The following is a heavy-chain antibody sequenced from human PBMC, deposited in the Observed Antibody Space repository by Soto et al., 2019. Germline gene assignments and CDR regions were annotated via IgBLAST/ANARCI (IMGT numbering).Heavy chain of an antibody. J-gene: IGHJ4*02. D-gene: IGHD3-22*01. CDR3: ARDHGFYYDNRGYYRTYFDY. Sequence: SDTLSLTCTFSGDAVSRASYDWSWIRQPPGKVLNWIGYLYYSGSTNHNPPIKSRVNISVDTSKNQLRLKLSSVNAADTVVYYCARDHGFYYDNRGYYRTYFDYWGKGTMVTVSS. CDR1: GDAVSRASYD. V-gene: IGHV4-61*01. CDR2: LYYSGST.